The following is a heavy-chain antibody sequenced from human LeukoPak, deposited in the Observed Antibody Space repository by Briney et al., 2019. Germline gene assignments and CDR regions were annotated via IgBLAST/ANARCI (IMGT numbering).Heavy chain of an antibody. CDR2: ISWNSGSI. V-gene: IGHV3-9*01. Sequence: PGGSLRLSCAASGFTFDDYARHWVRQAPGKGLEWVSGISWNSGSIGYADSVKGRFTISRDNAKNSLYLQMNSLRAEDTALYYCAKDSYYDILTGYYTLWGQGHLVTVPS. D-gene: IGHD3-9*01. CDR1: GFTFDDYA. CDR3: AKDSYYDILTGYYTL. J-gene: IGHJ4*02.